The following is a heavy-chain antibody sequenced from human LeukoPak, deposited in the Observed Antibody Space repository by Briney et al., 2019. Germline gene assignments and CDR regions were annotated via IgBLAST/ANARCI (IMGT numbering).Heavy chain of an antibody. V-gene: IGHV3-23*01. CDR3: ANKWASGIDY. Sequence: GGSLRLSCAASGFTFSSYAMSWGRQAPGQGVEWVSTISGGGSTYYADSVKGRFTISRDNSKNPLFLQMNSLRAEDTAVYYCANKWASGIDYWGQGTLVAVSS. CDR1: GFTFSSYA. CDR2: ISGGGST. J-gene: IGHJ4*02. D-gene: IGHD3-10*01.